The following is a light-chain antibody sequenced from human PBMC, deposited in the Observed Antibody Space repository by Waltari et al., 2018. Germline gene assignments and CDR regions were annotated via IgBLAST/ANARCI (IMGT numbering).Light chain of an antibody. J-gene: IGLJ1*01. CDR1: SSDVGGYNY. Sequence: QSALTQPASVSGSPGQSITISCSGSSSDVGGYNYVSWYQQHPGKAPKVLIYDVSKWPSGVSNRFSGSKSGNTASLTIFGLQAEDEADYYCTSYTRSGTYVFGTGTKVTVL. V-gene: IGLV2-14*03. CDR2: DVS. CDR3: TSYTRSGTYV.